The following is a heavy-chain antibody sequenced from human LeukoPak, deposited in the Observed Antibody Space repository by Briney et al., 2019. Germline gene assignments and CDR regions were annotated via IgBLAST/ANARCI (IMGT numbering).Heavy chain of an antibody. CDR1: GYSISSGYY. V-gene: IGHV4-38-2*01. D-gene: IGHD2-2*02. CDR2: IYHSGST. CDR3: ARQRAIYYYYYMDV. J-gene: IGHJ6*03. Sequence: SETLSLTCAVSGYSISSGYYWGWIRQPPGKGLEWIGSIYHSGSTYYNPSLKSRVTISVDTSKNQFSLKLSSVTAAGTAVYYCARQRAIYYYYYMDVWGKGTTVTVSS.